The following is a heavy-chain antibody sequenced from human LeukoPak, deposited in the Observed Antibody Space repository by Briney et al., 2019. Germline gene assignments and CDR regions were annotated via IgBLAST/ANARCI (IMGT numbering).Heavy chain of an antibody. CDR3: ARHPFATPFDY. CDR2: INHSGST. D-gene: IGHD2-15*01. Sequence: SETLSLTCAVYGGSFSGYYWSWIRQPPGKGLEWIGEINHSGSTNYNLTLKSRVTISVDTSKNQFSLKLSSVTAADTAVYYCARHPFATPFDYWGPGTLVTVSS. J-gene: IGHJ4*02. CDR1: GGSFSGYY. V-gene: IGHV4-34*01.